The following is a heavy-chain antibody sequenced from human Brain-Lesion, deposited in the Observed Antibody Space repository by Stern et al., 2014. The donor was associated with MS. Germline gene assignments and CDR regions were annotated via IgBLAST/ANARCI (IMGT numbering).Heavy chain of an antibody. D-gene: IGHD2-15*01. CDR3: AGEEDIRYCSGGSCTGNWFDP. J-gene: IGHJ5*02. V-gene: IGHV4-39*01. Sequence: QVQLVESGPGLVKPSETLSLTCTVAGGSVSSTSYAWAWIRQPPGTGLGWIGTIYYSGNPYYSPSLKRRLTISLDTSKNRFPLQRRFVTAADTAVYYCAGEEDIRYCSGGSCTGNWFDPWGQGTLVTVSS. CDR1: GGSVSSTSYA. CDR2: IYYSGNP.